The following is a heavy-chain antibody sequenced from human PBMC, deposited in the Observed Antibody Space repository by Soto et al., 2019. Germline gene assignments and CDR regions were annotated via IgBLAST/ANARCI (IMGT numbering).Heavy chain of an antibody. CDR3: ARVRENYDSSGYQALYYYYYGMDV. CDR2: ISYDGSNK. J-gene: IGHJ6*02. D-gene: IGHD3-22*01. V-gene: IGHV3-30-3*01. CDR1: GFTFSSYA. Sequence: GGSLRLSCAASGFTFSSYAMHWVRQAPGKGLEWVAVISYDGSNKYYADSVKGRFTISRDNSKNTLYLQMNSLRAEDTAVYYCARVRENYDSSGYQALYYYYYGMDVWGQGTTVTVSS.